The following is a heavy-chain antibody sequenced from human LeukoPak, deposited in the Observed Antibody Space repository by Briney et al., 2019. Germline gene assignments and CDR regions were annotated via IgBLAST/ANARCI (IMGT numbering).Heavy chain of an antibody. D-gene: IGHD3-10*01. V-gene: IGHV4-59*08. CDR2: IYYSGST. CDR1: GGSISSYY. CDR3: ARLSSPYYYGSGSLTYYYYYGMDV. Sequence: SETLSLTCTVSGGSISSYYWSWIRQPPGKGLEWIGYIYYSGSTNYNHSLKSRVTISVDTSKNQFALKLSSVTAAVMAVYYCARLSSPYYYGSGSLTYYYYYGMDVWGQGTRVTVSS. J-gene: IGHJ6*02.